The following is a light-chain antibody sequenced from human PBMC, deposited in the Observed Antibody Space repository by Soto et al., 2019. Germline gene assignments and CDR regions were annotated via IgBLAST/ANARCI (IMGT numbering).Light chain of an antibody. CDR1: EAISDY. CDR3: QKYYSAPLT. V-gene: IGKV1-27*01. Sequence: DIQMTQSPSSLSASVGDRVTITCRASEAISDYLAWYQKKPGTPPKLLIYAASVLQSGVPSRFRGSGSGTDFTLTITSLQPEDVATYFCQKYYSAPLTFGGGTKVDIK. J-gene: IGKJ4*01. CDR2: AAS.